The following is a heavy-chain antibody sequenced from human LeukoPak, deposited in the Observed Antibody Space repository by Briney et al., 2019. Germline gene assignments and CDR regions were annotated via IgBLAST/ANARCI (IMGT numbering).Heavy chain of an antibody. Sequence: ASVKVSCKASGYTFTGYYMHWVRQAPGQGLEWVGWINPNSGGTNYAQKFQGRVTMTRDTSISTAYMELSRLRSDDTAVYYCARDGTDIVVVPAALVYWGQGTLVTVSS. V-gene: IGHV1-2*02. D-gene: IGHD2-2*01. CDR1: GYTFTGYY. J-gene: IGHJ4*02. CDR3: ARDGTDIVVVPAALVY. CDR2: INPNSGGT.